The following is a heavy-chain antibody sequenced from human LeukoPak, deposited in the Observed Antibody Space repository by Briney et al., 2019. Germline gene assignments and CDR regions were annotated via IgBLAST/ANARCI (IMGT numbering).Heavy chain of an antibody. V-gene: IGHV3-21*01. J-gene: IGHJ3*02. CDR1: GFTFSTYS. CDR3: ARVNPQRPDCSSTSCFVDAFDI. CDR2: ISSSSSYI. Sequence: GGSLRLSCAASGFTFSTYSMNWVRQAPGKGLERVSSISSSSSYIYYADSVKGRFTISRDNAKNSLSLQMNSLRAEDTAVYYCARVNPQRPDCSSTSCFVDAFDIWGQGTMVTVSS. D-gene: IGHD2-2*01.